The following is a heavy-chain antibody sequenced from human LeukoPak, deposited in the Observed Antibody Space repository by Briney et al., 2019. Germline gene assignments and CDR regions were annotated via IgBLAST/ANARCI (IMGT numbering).Heavy chain of an antibody. CDR2: INPNSGGT. CDR3: ARDKGIAGSNWFDP. J-gene: IGHJ5*02. CDR1: GYTFTGYY. V-gene: IGHV1-2*02. D-gene: IGHD6-13*01. Sequence: ASVKVSCKASGYTFTGYYMHWVRQAPGQGLEWMGWINPNSGGTNYAQKFQGRVTMTRDTSISTAYMELSRLRSDDTAVYYCARDKGIAGSNWFDPWGQGTLDTVSS.